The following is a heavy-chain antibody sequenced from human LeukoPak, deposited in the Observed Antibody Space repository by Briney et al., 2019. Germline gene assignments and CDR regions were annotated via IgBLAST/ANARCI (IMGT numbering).Heavy chain of an antibody. J-gene: IGHJ6*02. CDR1: GFTFSSYW. Sequence: GGSLRLSCAASGFTFSSYWMHWVRQAPAKGLVWVSRINSDGSSTSYADSVKGRFTISRDNAKNTLYLQMNSLRAEDTAVYYCARGGYSGYDFFDYHGMDVWGQGTTVTVSS. V-gene: IGHV3-74*01. CDR3: ARGGYSGYDFFDYHGMDV. D-gene: IGHD5-12*01. CDR2: INSDGSST.